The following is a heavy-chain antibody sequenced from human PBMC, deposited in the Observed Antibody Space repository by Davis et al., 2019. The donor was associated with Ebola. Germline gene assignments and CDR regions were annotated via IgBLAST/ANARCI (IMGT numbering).Heavy chain of an antibody. CDR2: IYTGGRT. CDR3: AKDDYGSGSPFDY. Sequence: GGSLRLSCAASGFRVSGPYMSWVRQAPGKGLEWVSVIYTGGRTYYTDSVKGRFTISRDNSKNTLYLQMNSLRAEDTAVYYCAKDDYGSGSPFDYWGQGTLVTVSS. J-gene: IGHJ4*02. D-gene: IGHD3-10*01. V-gene: IGHV3-66*01. CDR1: GFRVSGPY.